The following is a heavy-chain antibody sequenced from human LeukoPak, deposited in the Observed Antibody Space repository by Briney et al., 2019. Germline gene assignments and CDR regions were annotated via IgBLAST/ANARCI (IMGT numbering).Heavy chain of an antibody. D-gene: IGHD3-22*01. CDR1: GYTFTGYY. J-gene: IGHJ4*02. CDR2: INPNSGGT. Sequence: ASVKVSCKASGYTFTGYYMHWVRQAPGQGLEWMGRINPNSGGTNYAQKFQGRVTMTRDTSISTAYMELSRLRSDDTAVYYCASGYYDSSGYYPHWGQGTLVTVSS. V-gene: IGHV1-2*06. CDR3: ASGYYDSSGYYPH.